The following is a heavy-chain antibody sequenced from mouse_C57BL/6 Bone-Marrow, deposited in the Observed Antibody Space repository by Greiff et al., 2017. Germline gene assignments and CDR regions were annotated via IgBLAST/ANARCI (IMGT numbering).Heavy chain of an antibody. J-gene: IGHJ4*01. D-gene: IGHD1-1*01. CDR1: GYTFTSYT. V-gene: IGHV1-4*01. CDR3: ARSVVITTVVATRRDYAMDY. Sequence: QVQLQQSGAELARPGASVKMSCKASGYTFTSYTMHWVKQRPGQGLEWIGYINPSSGYTKYNQKFKDKATWTADKSSSTAYMQLRSLTSEDSAVYYCARSVVITTVVATRRDYAMDYWGQGTSVTVSS. CDR2: INPSSGYT.